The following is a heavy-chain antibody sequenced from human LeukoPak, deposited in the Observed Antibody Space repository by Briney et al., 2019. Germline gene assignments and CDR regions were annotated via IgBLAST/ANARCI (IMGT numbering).Heavy chain of an antibody. J-gene: IGHJ6*03. D-gene: IGHD6-13*01. V-gene: IGHV3-11*01. CDR2: ISSSGSTI. CDR3: AGLDSSSWFDYYYYMDV. Sequence: GGSLRLSCAASGFTFSDYYMSWIRQAPGKGLEWVSYISSSGSTIYYADSVKGRFTISRDNAKNSLYLQMNSLRAEDTAVYYCAGLDSSSWFDYYYYMDVWGKGTTVTVSS. CDR1: GFTFSDYY.